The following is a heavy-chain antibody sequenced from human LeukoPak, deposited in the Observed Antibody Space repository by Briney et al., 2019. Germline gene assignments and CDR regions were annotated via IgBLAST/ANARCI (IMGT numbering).Heavy chain of an antibody. CDR1: GFTLSSHW. Sequence: GGSLRLSCAASGFTLSSHWMSWVRQAPGKGLEWVANINQDGSAKYYMDSVKGRFTISRDNAKNSLSLQINSLRAEDTAVYHCLFGMDVWGQGTTVTVSS. V-gene: IGHV3-7*01. J-gene: IGHJ6*02. CDR3: LFGMDV. CDR2: INQDGSAK.